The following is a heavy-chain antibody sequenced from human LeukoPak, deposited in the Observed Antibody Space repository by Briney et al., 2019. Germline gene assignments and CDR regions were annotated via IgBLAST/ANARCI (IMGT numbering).Heavy chain of an antibody. Sequence: ASVTVSCKASGGTFSSYAISWVRQAPGQGLEWMGGIIPIFGTANYAQKFQGRVTTTADESTSTAYMELSSLRSEDTAVYYCASPGGYYYDSSGYFLDYWGQGTLVTVSS. J-gene: IGHJ4*02. V-gene: IGHV1-69*13. CDR2: IIPIFGTA. CDR3: ASPGGYYYDSSGYFLDY. CDR1: GGTFSSYA. D-gene: IGHD3-22*01.